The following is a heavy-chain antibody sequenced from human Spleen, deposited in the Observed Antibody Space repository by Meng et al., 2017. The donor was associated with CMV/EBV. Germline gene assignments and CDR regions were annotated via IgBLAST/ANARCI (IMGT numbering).Heavy chain of an antibody. Sequence: QGQPQESGPGLVQPSQTLSLTCTVSDGFTTSDDYYWSWIRQPPGKGLEWIGYIHYSGTTYYNPSLKSRIAISLDTSKNQFSLNLNSVTAADAAVYYCARDSPGGYGYFDSWGQGTLVTVSS. CDR3: ARDSPGGYGYFDS. CDR2: IHYSGTT. CDR1: DGFTTSDDYY. V-gene: IGHV4-30-4*01. J-gene: IGHJ4*02. D-gene: IGHD5-12*01.